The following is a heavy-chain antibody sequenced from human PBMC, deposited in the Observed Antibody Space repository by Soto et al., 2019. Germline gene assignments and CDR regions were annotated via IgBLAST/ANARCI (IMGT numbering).Heavy chain of an antibody. CDR3: APRLCDSTCYWDVGYFDS. Sequence: QITLKESGPTLVKPTQTLTVTCTFSGFSLSTTGVGVGWIRQPPGKALEWLALIYWDNTKRYSPSLKSRLTITKDTSKNQVVLTMTTMDPVDTATYYCAPRLCDSTCYWDVGYFDSWGQGTLVTVSS. J-gene: IGHJ4*02. CDR2: IYWDNTK. D-gene: IGHD3-22*01. CDR1: GFSLSTTGVG. V-gene: IGHV2-5*02.